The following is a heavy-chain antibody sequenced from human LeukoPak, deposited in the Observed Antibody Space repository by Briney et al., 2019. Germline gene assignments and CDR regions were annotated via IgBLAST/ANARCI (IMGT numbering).Heavy chain of an antibody. CDR2: INPSGGST. CDR3: ATGGYSYGYVGAFDI. CDR1: GYTFTSYY. J-gene: IGHJ3*02. D-gene: IGHD5-18*01. V-gene: IGHV1-46*01. Sequence: ASVKVSCKASGYTFTSYYMHWVRQAPGQGLEWMGIINPSGGSTSYAQKFQGRVTMTEDTSTDTAYMELSSLRSEDTAVYYCATGGYSYGYVGAFDIWGQGIMVTVSS.